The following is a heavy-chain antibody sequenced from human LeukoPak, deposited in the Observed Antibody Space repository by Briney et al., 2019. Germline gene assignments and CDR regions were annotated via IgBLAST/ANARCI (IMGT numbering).Heavy chain of an antibody. D-gene: IGHD2-2*01. CDR3: ASRPAPSLGPLDY. CDR2: FSGSGGST. Sequence: PGGSLRLSCAASGFTFSNYAMAWVRQIPGKGLEWVSIFSGSGGSTYYADAVKGRFTVSRDNSKSTLYLHMNNLRVDDTAIYYCASRPAPSLGPLDYWGQGTLVTLSS. V-gene: IGHV3-23*01. CDR1: GFTFSNYA. J-gene: IGHJ4*02.